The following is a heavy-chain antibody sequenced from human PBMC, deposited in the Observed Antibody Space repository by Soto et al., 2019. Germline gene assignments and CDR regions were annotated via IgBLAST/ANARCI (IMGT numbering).Heavy chain of an antibody. CDR1: GYTFTSYG. J-gene: IGHJ6*03. Sequence: ASVKVSCKASGYTFTSYGISWVRQAPGQGLEWMGWISAYNGNTNYAQKQKGRVTMTTDTSTSTAFLELRSLRFDDTAVYYCARGYYDFWSGYPRSYYYMDVWGKGTTVTVSS. D-gene: IGHD3-3*01. CDR2: ISAYNGNT. V-gene: IGHV1-18*01. CDR3: ARGYYDFWSGYPRSYYYMDV.